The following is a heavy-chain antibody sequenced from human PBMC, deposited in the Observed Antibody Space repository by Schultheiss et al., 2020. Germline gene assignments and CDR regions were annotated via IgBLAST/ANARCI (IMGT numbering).Heavy chain of an antibody. CDR2: ISSDSTVI. D-gene: IGHD4-17*01. CDR3: AREKYGDYGVCAFDI. J-gene: IGHJ3*02. Sequence: GGSLRLSCAASGFTFSSYAMSWVRQAPGKGLEWISYISSDSTVIYYADSVKGRFTISRDNAKNSLYLQMNSLRDEDTAVYYCAREKYGDYGVCAFDIWGQGTMVTVSS. V-gene: IGHV3-48*02. CDR1: GFTFSSYA.